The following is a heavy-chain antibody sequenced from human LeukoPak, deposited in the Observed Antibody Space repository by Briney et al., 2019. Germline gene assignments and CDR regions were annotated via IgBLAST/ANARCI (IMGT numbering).Heavy chain of an antibody. Sequence: SETLSLTCTVSGGSISSYYWSWIRQPAGKGLEWIGRIYTSGSTNYNPSLKSRVTMSVDTSKNQFSLKLSSVTAADTAVYYCAREITVTTPGDPLYYYYMDVWGKGTTVTVSS. CDR3: AREITVTTPGDPLYYYYMDV. CDR2: IYTSGST. D-gene: IGHD4-11*01. J-gene: IGHJ6*03. V-gene: IGHV4-4*07. CDR1: GGSISSYY.